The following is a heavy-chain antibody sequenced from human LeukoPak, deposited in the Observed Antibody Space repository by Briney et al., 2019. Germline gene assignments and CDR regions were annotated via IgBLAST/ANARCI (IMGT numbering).Heavy chain of an antibody. Sequence: GGSLRLSCSASGFPFSGHAMHWVRQAPGKGLEYVSAISDSGGSTYYADSVKGRFTISRDNSKNTLYLQMSSLRAEDTAVYFCVRGYSFGPYGMDVWGQGTTVTVSS. D-gene: IGHD2-15*01. J-gene: IGHJ6*02. CDR1: GFPFSGHA. CDR2: ISDSGGST. V-gene: IGHV3-64D*09. CDR3: VRGYSFGPYGMDV.